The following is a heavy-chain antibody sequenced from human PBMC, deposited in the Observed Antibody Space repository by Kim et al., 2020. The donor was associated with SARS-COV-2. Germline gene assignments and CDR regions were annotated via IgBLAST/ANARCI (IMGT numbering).Heavy chain of an antibody. CDR1: GFSFSTYG. CDR2: ISYDGSNK. CDR3: AKDLGVYPPFRQGRDV. Sequence: GGSLRLSCAASGFSFSTYGMHWVRQSPGKGLEWVTFISYDGSNKYYADSVKGRFTISRDNSKNTVYLQMNSLRAEDTAVYYCAKDLGVYPPFRQGRDVWGQGTTVTVSS. D-gene: IGHD1-26*01. J-gene: IGHJ6*02. V-gene: IGHV3-30*18.